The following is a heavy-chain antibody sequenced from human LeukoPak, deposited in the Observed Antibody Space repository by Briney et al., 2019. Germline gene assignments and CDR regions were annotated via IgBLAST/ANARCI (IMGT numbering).Heavy chain of an antibody. CDR1: GYTFTSYD. Sequence: ASVKVSCKASGYTFTSYDINWVRQATGQGLEWMGWMNPNSGNTGYAQKFQGRVTMTRNTSISTAYVELSSLRSEDTAVYYCARGVTIFGVVIIHYYYYGMDVWGQGATVTVSS. V-gene: IGHV1-8*01. J-gene: IGHJ6*02. CDR2: MNPNSGNT. CDR3: ARGVTIFGVVIIHYYYYGMDV. D-gene: IGHD3-3*01.